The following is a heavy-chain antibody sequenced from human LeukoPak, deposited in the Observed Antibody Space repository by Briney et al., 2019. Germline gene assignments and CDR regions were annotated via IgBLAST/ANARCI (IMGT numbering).Heavy chain of an antibody. CDR3: ARDRWITGSEYYFDY. CDR1: GFTFSSYA. CDR2: ISGSGGST. V-gene: IGHV3-23*01. J-gene: IGHJ4*02. Sequence: GGSLRLSCAASGFTFSSYAMSWVRQAPGKGLEWVSAISGSGGSTYYADSVKGRFTISRDNSKNTLYLQMNSLRAEDTAVYYCARDRWITGSEYYFDYWGQGTLVTVSS. D-gene: IGHD1-20*01.